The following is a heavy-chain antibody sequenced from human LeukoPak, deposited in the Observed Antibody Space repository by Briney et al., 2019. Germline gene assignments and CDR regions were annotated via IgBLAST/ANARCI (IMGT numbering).Heavy chain of an antibody. D-gene: IGHD3-3*01. J-gene: IGHJ6*02. V-gene: IGHV3-23*01. CDR1: GFTFS. CDR3: AAAYFGVDQYYYGMDV. Sequence: GGSLRLSCAASGFTFSMSWVRQAPGKGLEWVSAISGDGCSRYYADSVKGRFTISRDKPKNTLYLQMNSLRTEDTAVYYCAAAYFGVDQYYYGMDVWGQGTTVTVSS. CDR2: ISGDGCSR.